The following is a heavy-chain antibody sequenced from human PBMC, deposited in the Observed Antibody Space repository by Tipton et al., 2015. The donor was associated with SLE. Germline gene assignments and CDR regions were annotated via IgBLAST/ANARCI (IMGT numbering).Heavy chain of an antibody. CDR2: IRYDGGNK. V-gene: IGHV3-30*02. CDR3: AKPKLGTFDN. D-gene: IGHD7-27*01. Sequence: SLRLSCAASGFTFSSYGMHWVRQAPGKGLEWVAFIRYDGGNKYYEDSVKGRFTISRDNSKKTLYLQMNSLRAEDTAVYYCAKPKLGTFDNWGQGTLVTVSS. CDR1: GFTFSSYG. J-gene: IGHJ4*02.